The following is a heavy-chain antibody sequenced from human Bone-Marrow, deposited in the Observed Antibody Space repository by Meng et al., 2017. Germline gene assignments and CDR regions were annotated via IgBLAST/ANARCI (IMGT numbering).Heavy chain of an antibody. CDR2: IIPIFGTA. D-gene: IGHD6-25*01. CDR1: VATFSSDA. Sequence: AEVVPAGAEVKMPGSSVKVSCKASVATFSSDAISWVRQAAGQGLEWMGGIIPIFGTANYAQKFQGRVTITADESTSTAYMELSSLRSEDTAVYYCAIDEDISAAGKLFGDYWGQGTLVTVSS. CDR3: AIDEDISAAGKLFGDY. J-gene: IGHJ4*02. V-gene: IGHV1-69*01.